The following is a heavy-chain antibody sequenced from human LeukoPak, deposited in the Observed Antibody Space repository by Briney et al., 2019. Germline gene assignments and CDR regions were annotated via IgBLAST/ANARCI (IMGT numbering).Heavy chain of an antibody. CDR1: GFTFSSYS. CDR2: ISSISSYI. D-gene: IGHD5-12*01. Sequence: GGSLRLSCAASGFTFSSYSMNWVRQAQGKGREWVSSISSISSYIYYADSVKGRFTISRDNAKNSLYLQMNSLRAEDTAVYYCAILPRVATTYYYYYGMDVWGQGTTVTVSS. J-gene: IGHJ6*02. V-gene: IGHV3-21*01. CDR3: AILPRVATTYYYYYGMDV.